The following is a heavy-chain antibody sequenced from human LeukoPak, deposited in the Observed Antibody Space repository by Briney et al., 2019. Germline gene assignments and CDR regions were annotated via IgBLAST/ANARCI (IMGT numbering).Heavy chain of an antibody. V-gene: IGHV3-7*01. CDR3: ARGRMVRGVTYFDY. J-gene: IGHJ4*02. Sequence: GSLRLSCAASGFMFSTYWMSWVRQAPGKGLEWVANIKQDGSEKYYVDSVKGRFTISRDNAKSSLFLQMDSLRAEDTAMYYCARGRMVRGVTYFDYWGQGTLVTVSS. CDR1: GFMFSTYW. CDR2: IKQDGSEK. D-gene: IGHD3-10*01.